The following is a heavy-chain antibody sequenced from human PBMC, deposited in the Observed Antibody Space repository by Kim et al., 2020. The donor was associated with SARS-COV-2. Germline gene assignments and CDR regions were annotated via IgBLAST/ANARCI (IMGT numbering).Heavy chain of an antibody. CDR3: AQQLVRGDFDY. D-gene: IGHD6-13*01. J-gene: IGHJ4*02. Sequence: PTYAQGFTGRFVLSLDTSVSTAYLQISSLKAEDTAVYYCAQQLVRGDFDYWGQGTLVTVSS. V-gene: IGHV7-4-1*02. CDR2: P.